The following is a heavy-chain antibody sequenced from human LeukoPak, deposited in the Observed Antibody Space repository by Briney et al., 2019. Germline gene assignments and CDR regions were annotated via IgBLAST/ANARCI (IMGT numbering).Heavy chain of an antibody. Sequence: GGSLRLSCAASGVTFRTYTMNWVRQAPGERLEWVSSISSTSSYIYYADSVQGRFTISRDNAKNSLYLQMNSLRAEDTAVYYCAGTSSGNYFYAMDVWGQGTTVTVSS. CDR2: ISSTSSYI. J-gene: IGHJ6*02. CDR1: GVTFRTYT. V-gene: IGHV3-21*01. CDR3: AGTSSGNYFYAMDV.